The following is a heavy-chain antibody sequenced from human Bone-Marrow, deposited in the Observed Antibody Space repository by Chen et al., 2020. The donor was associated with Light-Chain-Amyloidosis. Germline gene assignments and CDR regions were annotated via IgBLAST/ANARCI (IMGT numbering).Heavy chain of an antibody. CDR2: MKSKSDGGTT. V-gene: IGHV3-15*01. Sequence: EVQLVESGGGLVKPGGSLRLSCAASGITFSNAWMSWVRQAPGKGLEWVGRMKSKSDGGTTDYTAPVKGRFTISRDDSKNTLYLQMNSLRTEDTAVYYCTTPTGNWNYNGMDVWGQGTTVTVSS. J-gene: IGHJ6*02. D-gene: IGHD1-1*01. CDR3: TTPTGNWNYNGMDV. CDR1: GITFSNAW.